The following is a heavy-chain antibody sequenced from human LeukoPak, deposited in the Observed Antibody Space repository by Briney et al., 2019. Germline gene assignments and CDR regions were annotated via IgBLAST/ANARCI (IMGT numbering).Heavy chain of an antibody. CDR2: INTNTGNP. V-gene: IGHV7-4-1*02. D-gene: IGHD1-26*01. J-gene: IGHJ4*02. CDR3: ARVVRGSGSYLIDY. Sequence: ASVKVSCKASGYTFTSYAMNRVRQAPGQGLEWMGWINTNTGNPTYAQGFTGRFVFSLDTSVSTAYLQISSLKAEDTAVYYCARVVRGSGSYLIDYWGQGTLVTVSS. CDR1: GYTFTSYA.